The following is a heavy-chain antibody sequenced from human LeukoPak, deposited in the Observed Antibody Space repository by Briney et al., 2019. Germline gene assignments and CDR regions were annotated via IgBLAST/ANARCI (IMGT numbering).Heavy chain of an antibody. V-gene: IGHV3-23*01. J-gene: IGHJ6*04. Sequence: PGGSLRLSCAASGFTFSSYAMSWVRQAPGMGLEWVSAISGSGGSTYYADSVKGRFTISRDNSKNTLYLQMNSLRAEDTAVYYCARDQQQRYVWDVWGKGTTVTVSS. CDR3: ARDQQQRYVWDV. CDR2: ISGSGGST. CDR1: GFTFSSYA. D-gene: IGHD6-13*01.